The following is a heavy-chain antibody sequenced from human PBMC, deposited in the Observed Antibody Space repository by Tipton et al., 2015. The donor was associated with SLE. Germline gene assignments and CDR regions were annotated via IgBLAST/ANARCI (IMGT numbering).Heavy chain of an antibody. D-gene: IGHD6-13*01. V-gene: IGHV4-39*07. CDR3: ARESASSSWYVGDY. CDR2: IYYSGNT. J-gene: IGHJ4*02. Sequence: GLVKPSETLSLTCTVSGGSISSSSYYWGWIRQPPGKGLEWIGSIYYSGNTYYNPSLKSRVTISVDTSKNHFSLKLSSVTAADTAVYYCARESASSSWYVGDYWGQGTLVTVSS. CDR1: GGSISSSSYY.